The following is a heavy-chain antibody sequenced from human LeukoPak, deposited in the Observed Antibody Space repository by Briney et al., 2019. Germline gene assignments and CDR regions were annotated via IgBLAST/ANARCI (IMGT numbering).Heavy chain of an antibody. CDR3: AKYRGYNYDYAIDY. Sequence: TGGSLRLSCAASGFTFSSYAMSWVRQAPGKGLEWVSAVSGSGGATYYSGSVKGRFAISRDNSKNTLYLQMNSLRAEDTAVYYCAKYRGYNYDYAIDYWGQGTLVTVS. J-gene: IGHJ4*02. CDR1: GFTFSSYA. V-gene: IGHV3-23*01. CDR2: VSGSGGAT. D-gene: IGHD5-18*01.